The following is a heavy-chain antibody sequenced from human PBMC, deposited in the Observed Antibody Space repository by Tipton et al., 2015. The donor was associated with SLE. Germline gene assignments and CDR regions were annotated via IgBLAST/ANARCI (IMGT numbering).Heavy chain of an antibody. CDR3: ARDKPYDI. CDR1: DGSISGYY. CDR2: FYYGEKT. V-gene: IGHV4-59*01. Sequence: TLSLTCFVSDGSISGYYWTWIRQPPGKGLEWIGNFYYGEKTNYNPSLKSRVTISVDTSQNQFSLKLSSVTAADTAVYYCARDKPYDIWGQGTMVTVSS. J-gene: IGHJ3*02.